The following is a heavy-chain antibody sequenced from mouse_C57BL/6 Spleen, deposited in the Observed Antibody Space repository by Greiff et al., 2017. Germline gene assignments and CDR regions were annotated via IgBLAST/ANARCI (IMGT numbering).Heavy chain of an antibody. CDR3: TYYYYGSSFFAY. CDR2: IDPEAGDT. J-gene: IGHJ3*01. V-gene: IGHV14-1*01. CDR1: GFNIKDYY. D-gene: IGHD1-1*01. Sequence: EVQLQQSGAELVRPGASVKLSCTASGFNIKDYYMHWVKQRPEQGLEWIGRIDPEAGDTEYAPKFPGKATMTADTSSNTAYLQLSSLTSEDTAVYYCTYYYYGSSFFAYWGQGTLVTVSA.